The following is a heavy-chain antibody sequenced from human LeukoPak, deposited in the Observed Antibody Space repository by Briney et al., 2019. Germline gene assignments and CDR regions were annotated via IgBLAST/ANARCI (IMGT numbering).Heavy chain of an antibody. J-gene: IGHJ4*02. CDR3: ARDTYYYDSSGYWADY. CDR2: ISYDGSNK. D-gene: IGHD3-22*01. V-gene: IGHV3-30*04. Sequence: GGSLRLSCAASGSTFSSYAMHWVRQAPGKGLEWVAVISYDGSNKYYADSVKGRFTISRDNSKNTLYLQMNSLRAEDTAVYYCARDTYYYDSSGYWADYWGQGTLVTVSS. CDR1: GSTFSSYA.